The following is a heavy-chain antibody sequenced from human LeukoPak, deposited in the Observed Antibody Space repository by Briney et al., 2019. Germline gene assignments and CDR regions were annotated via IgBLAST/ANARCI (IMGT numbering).Heavy chain of an antibody. CDR3: VRGTTVTTMGWLDH. CDR1: GFRFDDYA. V-gene: IGHV3-9*01. Sequence: GGSLRLSCAASGFRFDDYAMHWVRQGPGKGLGWVSGISSTSGTMDYADSVKGRFTISRDNAKNSLYLQMSSLRAEDTAFYYCVRGTTVTTMGWLDHWGQGTLVTVSS. D-gene: IGHD4-17*01. CDR2: ISSTSGTM. J-gene: IGHJ5*02.